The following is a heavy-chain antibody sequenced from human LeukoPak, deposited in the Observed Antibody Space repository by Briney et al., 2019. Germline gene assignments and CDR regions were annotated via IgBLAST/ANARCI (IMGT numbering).Heavy chain of an antibody. D-gene: IGHD5-12*01. V-gene: IGHV3-23*01. CDR3: ARNENSGWGYFDY. J-gene: IGHJ4*02. CDR2: IGGSNGIT. CDR1: GFTFSSYS. Sequence: GGSLRLSCAASGFTFSSYSMSWVRQAPGKGLEWVSVIGGSNGITFYVGSVKGRFTISRDNSKDTLYLQMNSLRAEDTAVYYCARNENSGWGYFDYWGQGTLVTVSS.